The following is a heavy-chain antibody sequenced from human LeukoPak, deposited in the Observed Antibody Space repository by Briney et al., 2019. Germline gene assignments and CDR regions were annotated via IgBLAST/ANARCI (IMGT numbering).Heavy chain of an antibody. D-gene: IGHD3-22*01. Sequence: SGTLSLTCAVSGGSISSSNWWSWVRQPPGKGLEWIGEIYHSGSTNYNPSLKSRVTISVDKSKNQFSLKLSSVTAADTAVYYRARDCGYDSSGYCDYYYYGMDVWGQGTTVTVSS. J-gene: IGHJ6*02. CDR2: IYHSGST. CDR1: GGSISSSNW. V-gene: IGHV4-4*02. CDR3: ARDCGYDSSGYCDYYYYGMDV.